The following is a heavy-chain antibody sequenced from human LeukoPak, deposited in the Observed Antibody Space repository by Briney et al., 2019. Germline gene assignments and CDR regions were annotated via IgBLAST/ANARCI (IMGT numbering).Heavy chain of an antibody. CDR2: SATTKPNSCTT. CDR1: GFSITDHH. D-gene: IGHD3-10*01. J-gene: IGHJ4*02. CDR3: AKVSSTYYYVSGSDYFDY. Sequence: PGGSLRLSCAGAGFSITDHHMDWVRQAPGKGLEWIGRSATTKPNSCTTQYAASVRGRFTISRDDSQNSLYLHLNSLRAEDTAVYYCAKVSSTYYYVSGSDYFDYWGQGTLVTVSS. V-gene: IGHV3-72*01.